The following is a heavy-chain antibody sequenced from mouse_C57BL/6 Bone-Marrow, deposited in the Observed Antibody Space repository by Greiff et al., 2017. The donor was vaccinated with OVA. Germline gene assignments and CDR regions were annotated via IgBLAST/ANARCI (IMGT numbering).Heavy chain of an antibody. Sequence: QVQLKQPGAELVMPGASVKLSCKASGYTFTSYWMHWVKQRPGQGLEWIGEIDPSDSYTNYNQKFKGKSTLTVDKSSSTAYMQLSSLTSEDSAVYYCARDVGYFDYWGQGTTLTVSS. CDR1: GYTFTSYW. CDR2: IDPSDSYT. CDR3: ARDVGYFDY. V-gene: IGHV1-69*01. J-gene: IGHJ2*01.